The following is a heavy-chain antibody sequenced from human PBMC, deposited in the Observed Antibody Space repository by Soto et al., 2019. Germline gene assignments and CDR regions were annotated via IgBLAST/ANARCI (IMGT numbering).Heavy chain of an antibody. D-gene: IGHD6-13*01. CDR2: ISSSGDYI. CDR3: AKETAAAGTQ. J-gene: IGHJ4*02. V-gene: IGHV3-21*04. Sequence: PGGSLRLSCAASGFHFSSYTMNWVRQAPGKGLEWVSSISSSGDYIYYADSVKGRFTISRDNAKNTLYLQMNSLRAEDTAVYYCAKETAAAGTQWGQGTLVTVSS. CDR1: GFHFSSYT.